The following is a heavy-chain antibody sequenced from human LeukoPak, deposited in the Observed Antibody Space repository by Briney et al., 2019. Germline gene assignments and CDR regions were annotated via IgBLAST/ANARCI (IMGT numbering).Heavy chain of an antibody. CDR2: IYHSGST. CDR1: GYSISSGYY. J-gene: IGHJ4*02. CDR3: ARVTSRLGVCDY. D-gene: IGHD2-8*01. V-gene: IGHV4-38-2*02. Sequence: SETLSLTCTVSGYSISSGYYWGWIRQPPGTGLEWIRSIYHSGSTYYNPSLKSRVTISVDTPKNQFSLKLRSVTAADTAVYYCARVTSRLGVCDYWGQGSLVTVSS.